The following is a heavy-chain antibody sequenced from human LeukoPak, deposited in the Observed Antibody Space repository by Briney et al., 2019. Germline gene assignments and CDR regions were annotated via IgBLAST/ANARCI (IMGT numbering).Heavy chain of an antibody. D-gene: IGHD3-22*01. CDR2: ISYDGSDK. Sequence: GGSLRLSCAASGFTFINYAMHWVRQAPGKGLEWVAVISYDGSDKHYVDSAKGRFTISRDNSKNTLYLQMNSLRAEDTAVYFCAKDLGLAYYESYFDIWGQGTMVTVSS. V-gene: IGHV3-30*18. CDR3: AKDLGLAYYESYFDI. J-gene: IGHJ3*02. CDR1: GFTFINYA.